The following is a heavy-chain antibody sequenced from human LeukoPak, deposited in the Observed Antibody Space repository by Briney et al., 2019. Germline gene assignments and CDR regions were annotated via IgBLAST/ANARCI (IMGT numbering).Heavy chain of an antibody. CDR1: GYTFTSYG. CDR2: ISAYNGNT. J-gene: IGHJ4*02. V-gene: IGHV1-18*01. Sequence: ASVKVSCKASGYTFTSYGISWVRQAPGQGLEWMGWISAYNGNTNYAQRLQGRVTMTTDTSTSTAYMELRSLRSDDTAVYYCARGATYYGDYRYYFDYWGQGTPVTVSS. D-gene: IGHD4-17*01. CDR3: ARGATYYGDYRYYFDY.